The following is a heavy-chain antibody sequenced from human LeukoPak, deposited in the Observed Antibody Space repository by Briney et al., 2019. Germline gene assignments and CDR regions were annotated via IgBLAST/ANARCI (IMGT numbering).Heavy chain of an antibody. J-gene: IGHJ4*02. CDR3: VSFYETY. Sequence: GGSLRLSCAASGNYWMRWVRQAPGKGLVWVSHINSDGSWTSYADSVKGRFTISKDNAKNTVYLRMNNLRAEDTAVYYCVSFYETYWGRGTLVTVSS. CDR2: INSDGSWT. D-gene: IGHD2-2*01. CDR1: GNYW. V-gene: IGHV3-74*01.